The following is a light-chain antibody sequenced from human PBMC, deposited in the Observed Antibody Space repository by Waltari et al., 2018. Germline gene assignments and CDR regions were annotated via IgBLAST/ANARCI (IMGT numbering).Light chain of an antibody. V-gene: IGLV1-44*01. CDR1: SSNIGSNT. J-gene: IGLJ3*02. CDR3: AAWDDSLNGPV. CDR2: SNN. Sequence: QSVLTQPPSASGTPGQRVTISCSGSSSNIGSNTVNWYQQLPGTAPKLLIYSNNQRPSGVPDRSSGSKSGTSASLAISGLQSEDEADYCCAAWDDSLNGPVFGGGTKLTVL.